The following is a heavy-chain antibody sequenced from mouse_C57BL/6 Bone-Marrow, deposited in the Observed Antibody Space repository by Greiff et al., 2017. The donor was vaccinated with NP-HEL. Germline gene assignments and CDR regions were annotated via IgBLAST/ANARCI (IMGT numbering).Heavy chain of an antibody. CDR3: AREVLWFAY. CDR1: GYTFTSYG. Sequence: VKLQESGAELARPGASVKLSCKASGYTFTSYGISWVKQRTGQGLEWIGEIYPRSGNTYYNEKFKGKATLTADKSSSTAYMELRSLTSEDSAVYFCAREVLWFAYWGQGTLVTVSA. CDR2: IYPRSGNT. V-gene: IGHV1-81*01. J-gene: IGHJ3*01. D-gene: IGHD2-14*01.